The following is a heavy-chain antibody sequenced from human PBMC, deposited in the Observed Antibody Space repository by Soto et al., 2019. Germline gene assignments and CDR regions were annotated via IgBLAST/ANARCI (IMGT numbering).Heavy chain of an antibody. D-gene: IGHD1-20*01. Sequence: AGGSLRLSCADSGFTFSSYAMSWVRQAPGKGLEWVSAISGSDGSTYYADSVKGRFTISRDNSKNTLYLQMSSLRAEDTALYYCAKVRYNWNPETLNNWFDPWGQGTLVTVSS. CDR1: GFTFSSYA. V-gene: IGHV3-23*01. J-gene: IGHJ5*02. CDR3: AKVRYNWNPETLNNWFDP. CDR2: ISGSDGST.